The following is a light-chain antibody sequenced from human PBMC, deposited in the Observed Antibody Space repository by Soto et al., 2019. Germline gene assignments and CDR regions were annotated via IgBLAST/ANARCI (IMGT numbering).Light chain of an antibody. CDR1: QSVSSN. Sequence: EIVMTQSPATLSVSPGERATLSCRASQSVSSNLAWYQQKPGQAPRLLIYGASNRATGIPARFSGSGSGTEFTLTISRLQSEDFAVYYCQQYKHWPPWTFGQGTKVDIK. CDR3: QQYKHWPPWT. V-gene: IGKV3-15*01. J-gene: IGKJ1*01. CDR2: GAS.